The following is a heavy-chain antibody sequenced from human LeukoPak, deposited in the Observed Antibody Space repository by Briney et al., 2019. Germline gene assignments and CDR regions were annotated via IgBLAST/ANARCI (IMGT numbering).Heavy chain of an antibody. V-gene: IGHV1-2*06. CDR1: GGTFSSYA. CDR2: FDPEKGET. J-gene: IGHJ4*02. CDR3: ARDLSSSWTSYYFDY. D-gene: IGHD6-13*01. Sequence: ASVKVPCKASGGTFSSYAISWVRQAPGQGLEWMGRFDPEKGETIYAQKFQGRVTMTRDTSISTAYMELSRLRSDDTAVYYCARDLSSSWTSYYFDYWGQGTLVTVSS.